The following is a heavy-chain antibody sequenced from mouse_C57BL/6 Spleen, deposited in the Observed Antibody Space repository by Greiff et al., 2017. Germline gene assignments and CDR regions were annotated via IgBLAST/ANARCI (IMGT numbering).Heavy chain of an antibody. CDR1: GFNIKDDY. D-gene: IGHD3-2*02. CDR3: TKKREDRSGYWFAY. CDR2: IDPENGDT. V-gene: IGHV14-4*01. Sequence: EVKLQESGAELVRPGASVKLSCTASGFNIKDDYMHWVKQRPEQGLEWIGWIDPENGDTEYASKFQGKATITADTSSNTAYLQLSSLTSEDTAVYYCTKKREDRSGYWFAYWGQGTLVTVSA. J-gene: IGHJ3*01.